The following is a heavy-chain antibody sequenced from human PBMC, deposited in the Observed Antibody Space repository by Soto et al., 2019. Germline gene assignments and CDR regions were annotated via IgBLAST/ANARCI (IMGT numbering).Heavy chain of an antibody. CDR3: ARVTITGTPIYYYYGMDV. D-gene: IGHD1-7*01. J-gene: IGHJ6*02. CDR2: IYYSGST. CDR1: GGSSSSSSYC. Sequence: SETLSLTCTVAGGSSSSSSYCWGWIRQPPGKGLEWIGSIYYSGSTNYNPSLKSRVTISVDTSKNQFSLKLRSVTAADTAVYYCARVTITGTPIYYYYGMDVWGQGTTVTVSS. V-gene: IGHV4-39*07.